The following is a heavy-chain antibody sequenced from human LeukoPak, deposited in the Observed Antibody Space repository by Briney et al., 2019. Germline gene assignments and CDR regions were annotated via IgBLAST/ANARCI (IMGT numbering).Heavy chain of an antibody. J-gene: IGHJ3*02. D-gene: IGHD6-6*01. CDR1: GYTFTGYY. Sequence: ASVKVSCKASGYTFTGYYMHWVRQAPGQGLEWMGWINPNSGGTNYAQKFQGRVTMTRDTSISTAYMELSRLRSDDTAVYYCARVRIAARPAFDIWGRGTMVTVSS. CDR2: INPNSGGT. CDR3: ARVRIAARPAFDI. V-gene: IGHV1-2*02.